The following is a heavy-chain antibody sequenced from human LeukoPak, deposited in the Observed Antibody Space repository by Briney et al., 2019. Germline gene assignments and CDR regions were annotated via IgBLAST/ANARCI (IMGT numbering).Heavy chain of an antibody. D-gene: IGHD1-1*01. V-gene: IGHV4-38-2*02. Sequence: PSETLSLTCTVSGYSISSGYYWGWIRQPPGKGLEWIGSIYYSGSTYYNPSLKSRLTISLDTSKNQFSLRLSSVTAADTAFYYCARRYNWNDRWDWGQGTLVTVSP. CDR3: ARRYNWNDRWD. CDR1: GYSISSGYY. J-gene: IGHJ4*02. CDR2: IYYSGST.